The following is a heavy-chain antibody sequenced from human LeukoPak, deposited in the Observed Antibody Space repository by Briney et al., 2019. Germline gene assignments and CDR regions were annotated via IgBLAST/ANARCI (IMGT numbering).Heavy chain of an antibody. CDR3: ARADIVVVVADPTGGYYYYMDV. CDR1: GYTFTSYG. D-gene: IGHD2-15*01. Sequence: ASVKVSFKASGYTFTSYGISGVRPAPGQGLGGMGGISAYNGNTNYAQKLQDRVTMTTDTSTSTAPVELRSLTTDDTAVYYCARADIVVVVADPTGGYYYYMDVWGKGTTVTVSS. J-gene: IGHJ6*03. CDR2: ISAYNGNT. V-gene: IGHV1-18*01.